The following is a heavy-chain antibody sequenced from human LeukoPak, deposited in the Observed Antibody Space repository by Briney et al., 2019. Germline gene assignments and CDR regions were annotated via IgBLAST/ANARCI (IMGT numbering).Heavy chain of an antibody. CDR2: IYHSGST. CDR3: ARGGTGNWFDP. J-gene: IGHJ5*02. CDR1: GYSLSSGYY. D-gene: IGHD1-1*01. V-gene: IGHV4-38-2*01. Sequence: SETLSLTCAVSGYSLSSGYYWGWIRQPPGKGLEWIGSIYHSGSTYYNPSLKSRVTISVDTSKNQFSLKLSSVTAADTAVYYCARGGTGNWFDPWGQGTLVTVSS.